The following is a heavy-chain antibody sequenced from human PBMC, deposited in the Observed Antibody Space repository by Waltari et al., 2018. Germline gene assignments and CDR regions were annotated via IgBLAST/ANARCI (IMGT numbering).Heavy chain of an antibody. V-gene: IGHV6-1*01. J-gene: IGHJ4*02. D-gene: IGHD3-16*01. CDR2: TYYRARWYN. CDR1: GDSVSSKTAA. Sequence: QVQLQQSGPGLVKPSQTLSLTCAISGDSVSSKTAAWNWIRQSPSRGLEWLGRTYYRARWYNNYAVSVKSRITIYQDTSKNQFSLQLSSVTPEDTAVYYCARDPPDGYTYFDYWGQGTLVTVSS. CDR3: ARDPPDGYTYFDY.